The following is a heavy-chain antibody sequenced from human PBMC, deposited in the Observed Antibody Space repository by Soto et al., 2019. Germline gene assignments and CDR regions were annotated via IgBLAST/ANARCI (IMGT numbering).Heavy chain of an antibody. D-gene: IGHD2-15*01. J-gene: IGHJ5*02. CDR3: ARDLGYCNSSGCFRNWFDP. Sequence: QVQLVQSGAEVKTPGASVKVSCRASGYSFRTHGISWVRQAPGQGLEWMGWISTYDDKTNFPQKFQGRITMTTDTSTSTAYMERRSLRSDDTAVYFCARDLGYCNSSGCFRNWFDPWGHGTLVTVSS. CDR1: GYSFRTHG. CDR2: ISTYDDKT. V-gene: IGHV1-18*01.